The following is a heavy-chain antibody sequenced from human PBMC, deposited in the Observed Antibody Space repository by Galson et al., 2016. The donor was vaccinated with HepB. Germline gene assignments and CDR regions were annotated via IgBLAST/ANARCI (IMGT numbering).Heavy chain of an antibody. CDR1: GDSISGYY. V-gene: IGHV4-59*01. CDR3: GRGDFSGNYQEDIWFDP. J-gene: IGHJ5*02. D-gene: IGHD3-22*01. Sequence: SETLSLTCSVSGDSISGYYWSWIRQPPGKGLQWLGYLYYTGSSHFHPSFRSRVTISVATSKNQFSMKMTSVTAADTAVYYLGRGDFSGNYQEDIWFDPWGQGTLVTVSS. CDR2: LYYTGSS.